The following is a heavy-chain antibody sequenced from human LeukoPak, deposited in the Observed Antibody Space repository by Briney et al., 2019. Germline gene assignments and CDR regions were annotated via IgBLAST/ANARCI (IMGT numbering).Heavy chain of an antibody. CDR3: ARASLRYSSSWGFDP. CDR2: IIPIFGTA. V-gene: IGHV1-69*05. CDR1: GGTFSSYA. D-gene: IGHD6-13*01. J-gene: IGHJ5*02. Sequence: GASVKVSCKASGGTFSSYAISWVRQAPGQGLEWMGGIIPIFGTANYAQKFQGRVTITTDESTSKAYMELSSLRSEDTAVYYCARASLRYSSSWGFDPWGQGTLVTVSS.